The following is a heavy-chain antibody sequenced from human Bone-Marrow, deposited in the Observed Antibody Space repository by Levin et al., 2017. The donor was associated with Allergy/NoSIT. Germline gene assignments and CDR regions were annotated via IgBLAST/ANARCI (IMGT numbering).Heavy chain of an antibody. CDR1: GFTFSSYS. V-gene: IGHV3-48*04. J-gene: IGHJ6*02. Sequence: GESLKISCAASGFTFSSYSMNWVRQAPGKGLEWVSYISSSSSTIYYADSVKGRFTISRDNAKNSLYLQMNSLRAEDTAVYYCARYYDFWSGPYGMDVWGQGTTVTVSS. CDR2: ISSSSSTI. CDR3: ARYYDFWSGPYGMDV. D-gene: IGHD3-3*01.